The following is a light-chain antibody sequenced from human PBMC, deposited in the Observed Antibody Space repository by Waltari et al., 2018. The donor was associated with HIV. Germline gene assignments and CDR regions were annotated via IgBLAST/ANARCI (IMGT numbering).Light chain of an antibody. CDR2: EVN. CDR1: SSAIGNYDL. V-gene: IGLV2-23*02. J-gene: IGLJ3*02. CDR3: CSYVTTGTWV. Sequence: QSALTQPASVSASPGQSITISCPGTSSAIGNYDLVSWYQQRPGKAPKLMIYEVNKWPSGVSNRFSGSKSGITASLTISGLQAEDEADYYCCSYVTTGTWVFGGGTKLTVL.